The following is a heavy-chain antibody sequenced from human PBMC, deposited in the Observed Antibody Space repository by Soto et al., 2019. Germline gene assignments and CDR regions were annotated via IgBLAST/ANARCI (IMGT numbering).Heavy chain of an antibody. V-gene: IGHV3-30*18. J-gene: IGHJ6*02. CDR3: AKSRDGYNFYYYYGMDV. CDR2: ISYDGSNQ. D-gene: IGHD5-12*01. Sequence: QPGGSLRRSCAVSGFTFSNYGMHLVRQAPGKGLECVAVISYDGSNQYYGDSVKGRFTISRDNSKNTLYLHMNSLRAEDTAVYFCAKSRDGYNFYYYYGMDVWGQATRVTVSS. CDR1: GFTFSNYG.